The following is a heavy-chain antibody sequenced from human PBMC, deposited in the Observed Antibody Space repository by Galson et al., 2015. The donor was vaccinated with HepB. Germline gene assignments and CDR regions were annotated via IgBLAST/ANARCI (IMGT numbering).Heavy chain of an antibody. CDR3: TRGWLRAGFDY. Sequence: CAISGDSVSSSSGWNWIRQSPARGFEWLARTYYTSKWNDDFAESVKSRITINPDTSKNQFSLQLNSVTPEDMAIYYCTRGWLRAGFDYWGQGTPVTVSS. CDR1: GDSVSSSSG. D-gene: IGHD5-12*01. CDR2: TYYTSKWND. J-gene: IGHJ4*02. V-gene: IGHV6-1*01.